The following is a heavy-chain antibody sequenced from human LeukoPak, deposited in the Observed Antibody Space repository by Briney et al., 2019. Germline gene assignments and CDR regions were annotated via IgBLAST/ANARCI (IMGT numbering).Heavy chain of an antibody. CDR3: ARALGSSAVPFDY. V-gene: IGHV1-46*01. D-gene: IGHD3-10*01. CDR2: IAPSSGTT. CDR1: GYTFTSNY. J-gene: IGHJ4*02. Sequence: ASVKVSCKASGYTFTSNYMHWVRQAPGQGLEWMGVIAPSSGTTSYAQKFQGRVTMTRDTSTSTLYMELSSLTSEDTAVYYCARALGSSAVPFDYWGQGTLVTVSS.